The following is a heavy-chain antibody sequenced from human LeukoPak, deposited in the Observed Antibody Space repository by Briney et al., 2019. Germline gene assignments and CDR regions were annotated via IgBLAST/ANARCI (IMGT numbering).Heavy chain of an antibody. J-gene: IGHJ5*02. D-gene: IGHD3-22*01. V-gene: IGHV4-59*01. Sequence: SETLSHTCTVSGGSISSYYWSWIRQPPGKGLEWIGYIYYSGSTNYNPSLKSRVTISVDTSKNQFSLRLSSPTCTGPGVYYCARHRYYYDSSGYYYQPWGQGTLVTVSS. CDR3: ARHRYYYDSSGYYYQP. CDR2: IYYSGST. CDR1: GGSISSYY.